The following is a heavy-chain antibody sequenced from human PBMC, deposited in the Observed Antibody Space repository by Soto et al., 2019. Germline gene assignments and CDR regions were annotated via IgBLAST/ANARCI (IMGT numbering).Heavy chain of an antibody. CDR3: ARGPASIDGRQTFDL. CDR2: TYYNGDT. J-gene: IGHJ2*01. CDR1: DDSFRGAEYY. D-gene: IGHD3-16*02. Sequence: PSLTCTVSDDSFRGAEYYWSWIRQPLGKGPEWIGYTYYNGDTKYNPALRSRVTMSEDTSKNQFSLRLSSVTAADTAVYFCARGPASIDGRQTFDLWGRGILVTVS. V-gene: IGHV4-61*08.